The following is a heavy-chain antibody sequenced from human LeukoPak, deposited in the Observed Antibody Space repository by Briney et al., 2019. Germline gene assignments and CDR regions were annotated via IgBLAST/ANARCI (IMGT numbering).Heavy chain of an antibody. CDR3: AKRQLGHIDY. V-gene: IGHV3-30*18. CDR1: GFTFSNYG. Sequence: GGSLRLSCAASGFTFSNYGMHRVRQAPGKGLEWLAVISYDGSNKYYADSVKGRFTISRDNSKNTLYLQMNSLRAEDTAVYYCAKRQLGHIDYWGQGTLVIVSS. J-gene: IGHJ4*02. CDR2: ISYDGSNK. D-gene: IGHD6-6*01.